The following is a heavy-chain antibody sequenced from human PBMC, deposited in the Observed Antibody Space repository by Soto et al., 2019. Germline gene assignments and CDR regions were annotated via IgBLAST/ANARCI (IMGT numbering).Heavy chain of an antibody. CDR2: ISAYNGNT. CDR1: GYTFTSYG. J-gene: IGHJ6*02. CDR3: ARDRAMVRGVIIDYYYYGMDV. Sequence: ASVKVSCKASGYTFTSYGISWVRQAPGQGLEWMGWISAYNGNTNYAQKLQGRVTMTTDTSTSTAYMELRGLRSDDTAVYYCARDRAMVRGVIIDYYYYGMDVWGQGTTVTVSS. V-gene: IGHV1-18*01. D-gene: IGHD3-10*01.